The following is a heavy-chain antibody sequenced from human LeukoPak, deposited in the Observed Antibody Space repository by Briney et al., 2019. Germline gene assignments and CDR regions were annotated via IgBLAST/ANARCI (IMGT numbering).Heavy chain of an antibody. CDR3: ARDVGSRFDP. Sequence: PSETLSLTYAVYGGSFSGYYWSWIRQPPGKGLEWIGEINHSGSTNYNPSLKSRVTISVDTSKNQFSLKLSSVTAADTAVYYCARDVGSRFDPWGQGTLVTVSS. J-gene: IGHJ5*02. D-gene: IGHD3-10*01. V-gene: IGHV4-34*01. CDR2: INHSGST. CDR1: GGSFSGYY.